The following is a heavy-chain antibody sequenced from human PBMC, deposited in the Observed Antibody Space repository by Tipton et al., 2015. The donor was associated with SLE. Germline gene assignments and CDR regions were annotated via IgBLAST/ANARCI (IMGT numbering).Heavy chain of an antibody. Sequence: SLRLSCAASGFTFSSYGMHWVRQAPGKGLEWVANIKQDGSEKYYVDSVKGRFTISRDNAKNSLYLQMNSLRAEDTAVYYCARDVVGAWGYFDYWGQGTLVTVSS. CDR2: IKQDGSEK. J-gene: IGHJ4*02. CDR1: GFTFSSYG. D-gene: IGHD2-15*01. CDR3: ARDVVGAWGYFDY. V-gene: IGHV3-7*05.